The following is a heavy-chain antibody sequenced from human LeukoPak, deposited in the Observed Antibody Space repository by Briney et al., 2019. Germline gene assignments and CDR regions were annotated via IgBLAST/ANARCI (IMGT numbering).Heavy chain of an antibody. J-gene: IGHJ4*02. CDR1: GFTFSSNA. V-gene: IGHV3-23*01. Sequence: GGSLRLSCGASGFTFSSNAMYWVRQAPGKGLEWVSAISDNGRSTYYADSVKGRFTISKDKSKNTLYLQMNSLRAEDTAVYYCAKDLAGTTSFDYWGQGTLVTVSS. CDR2: ISDNGRST. D-gene: IGHD1-7*01. CDR3: AKDLAGTTSFDY.